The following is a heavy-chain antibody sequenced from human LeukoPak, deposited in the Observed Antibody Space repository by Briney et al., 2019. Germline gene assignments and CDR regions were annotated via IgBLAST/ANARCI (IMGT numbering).Heavy chain of an antibody. CDR1: GFTFSSYA. CDR3: AKSQSYDYVWGSYFDY. V-gene: IGHV3-23*01. J-gene: IGHJ4*02. CDR2: ISNSGSRT. Sequence: GGSLRLSCGASGFTFSSYAMSWVRQAPGKGLEWVSSISNSGSRTFYADSVKGRFTISRDNSKNALYLQMNSLSAEDTAGYYCAKSQSYDYVWGSYFDYWGQGTLVTVSS. D-gene: IGHD3-16*01.